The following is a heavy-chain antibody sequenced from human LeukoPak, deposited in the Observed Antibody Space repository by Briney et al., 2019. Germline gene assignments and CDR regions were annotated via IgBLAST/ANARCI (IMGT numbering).Heavy chain of an antibody. CDR1: GYTFTTYY. CDR3: AREEGPPIAAANV. V-gene: IGHV1-18*01. J-gene: IGHJ3*01. Sequence: ASVKVSCKASGYTFTTYYISWVRQAPGQGLEWMGWISAYNGNTNYAQKFQGRVTMTTDTSTSTAYMELRSLRSDDTAVYYCAREEGPPIAAANVWGLGTMVTVSS. CDR2: ISAYNGNT. D-gene: IGHD6-13*01.